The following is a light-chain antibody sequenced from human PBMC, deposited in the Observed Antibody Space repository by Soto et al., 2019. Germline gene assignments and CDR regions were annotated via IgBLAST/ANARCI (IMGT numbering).Light chain of an antibody. J-gene: IGKJ1*01. CDR1: QSVSSY. V-gene: IGKV3-11*01. CDR3: QQRSNWPGT. CDR2: DAS. Sequence: EIVLTQSPATLSLSTGERATLSCRASQSVSSYLAWYQQKPGQAPRLLIYDASNRATGIPARVSGSGSGTDFTLTISSLEPEDFAVYYCQQRSNWPGTFGQGTKVDIK.